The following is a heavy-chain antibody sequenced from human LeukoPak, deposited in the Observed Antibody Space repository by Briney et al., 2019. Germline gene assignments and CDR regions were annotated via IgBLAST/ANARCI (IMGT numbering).Heavy chain of an antibody. V-gene: IGHV3-30*04. D-gene: IGHD4-17*01. CDR1: GFTFSSYA. J-gene: IGHJ4*02. CDR3: ARIVAYGDYAPFDY. CDR2: ISYDGSNK. Sequence: GGSLRLSCAASGFTFSSYAMHWVRQAPGKGLEWVAVISYDGSNKYYADSVKGRFTISRDNSKNTLYLQMNSLRAEDTAVYYCARIVAYGDYAPFDYWGQGTPVTVSS.